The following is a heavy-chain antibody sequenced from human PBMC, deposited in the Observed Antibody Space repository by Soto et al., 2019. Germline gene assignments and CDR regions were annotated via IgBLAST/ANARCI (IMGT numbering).Heavy chain of an antibody. V-gene: IGHV4-4*02. D-gene: IGHD3-9*01. CDR2: IHHSGSF. Sequence: QVQLQESGPGLVNPSGTLSLTCAVSGGSITSNWWSWVRQPPGKGLEWIGEIHHSGSFNYNPSLRSRVTISIDKSTNQLSLKRTSVTAADTAVHYCVRNDWSRCDPWGQGPLVPVS. CDR1: GGSITSNW. CDR3: VRNDWSRCDP. J-gene: IGHJ5*02.